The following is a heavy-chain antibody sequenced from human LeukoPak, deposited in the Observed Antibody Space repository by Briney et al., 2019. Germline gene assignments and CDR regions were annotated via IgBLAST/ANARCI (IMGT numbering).Heavy chain of an antibody. CDR2: IYHSGST. D-gene: IGHD6-19*01. J-gene: IGHJ4*02. V-gene: IGHV4-38-2*01. CDR1: GYSISSGYY. CDR3: VTMRIAVVAPSDV. Sequence: SETLSLTCAVSGYSISSGYYWGWIRQPPGKGLERIGRIYHSGSTYYNPSLKSRVTISVDTSKNQFSLKLSSMTARDTAVHYCVTMRIAVVAPSDVWGQGTLVAVSS.